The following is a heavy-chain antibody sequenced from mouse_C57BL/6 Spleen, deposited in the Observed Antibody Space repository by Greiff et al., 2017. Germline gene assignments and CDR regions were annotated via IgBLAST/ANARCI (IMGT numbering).Heavy chain of an antibody. CDR1: GFTFSDYG. CDR2: ISSGSSTI. D-gene: IGHD1-1*01. V-gene: IGHV5-17*01. CDR3: ARKTTVVPLDY. J-gene: IGHJ2*01. Sequence: EVQLVESGGGLVKPGGSLKLSCAASGFTFSDYGMHWVRQAPEKGLEWVAYISSGSSTIYYADTVKGRFTISRDNAKNTLFLQMTSLRSEDTAMYYCARKTTVVPLDYWGQGTTLTVSS.